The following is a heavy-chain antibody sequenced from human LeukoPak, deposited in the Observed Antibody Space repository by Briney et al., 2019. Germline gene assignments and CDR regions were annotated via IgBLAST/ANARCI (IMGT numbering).Heavy chain of an antibody. J-gene: IGHJ4*02. Sequence: SETLSLTCAVYGGSFSGYYWSWIRQPPGKGLEWIGEINHSGSTNYNPSLKSRVTISVDTSKNQFSLKLSSVTAADTAVYYCARDHGYSGYDWGGGFDYWGQGTLVTVSS. V-gene: IGHV4-34*01. CDR3: ARDHGYSGYDWGGGFDY. CDR2: INHSGST. CDR1: GGSFSGYY. D-gene: IGHD5-12*01.